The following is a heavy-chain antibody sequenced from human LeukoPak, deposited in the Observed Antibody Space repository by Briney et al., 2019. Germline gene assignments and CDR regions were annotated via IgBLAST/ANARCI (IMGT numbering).Heavy chain of an antibody. J-gene: IGHJ4*02. CDR3: ARDGYSYGYGYY. CDR1: GFTFSSYS. V-gene: IGHV3-21*01. D-gene: IGHD5-18*01. Sequence: GGSLRLSCAASGFTFSSYSMNWVRQAPGKGLEWVSSISSSSSYIYYADSVKGRFTISRDNAKNSLYLQMNSLRAEDTAVYYCARDGYSYGYGYYWGQGTLVTVSS. CDR2: ISSSSSYI.